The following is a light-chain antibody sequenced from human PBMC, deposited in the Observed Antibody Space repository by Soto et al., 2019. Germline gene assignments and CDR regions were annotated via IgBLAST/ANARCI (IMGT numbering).Light chain of an antibody. J-gene: IGKJ2*01. V-gene: IGKV3-20*01. Sequence: EIVLTQSPGTLSLAPGERATLSCRASQSVSSSHLAWYQQKPGQAPRLLIYGASSRATGIPDRFSGSGSGTDFTLTISRLEPEDFAVYSCQQHGTFGQGTKLEIK. CDR1: QSVSSSH. CDR2: GAS. CDR3: QQHGT.